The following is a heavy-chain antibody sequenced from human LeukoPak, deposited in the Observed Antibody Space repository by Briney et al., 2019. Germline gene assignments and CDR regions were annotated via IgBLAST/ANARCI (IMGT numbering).Heavy chain of an antibody. CDR1: GFTFSTHA. CDR2: IGGSDGST. Sequence: GGSLRLSCVASGFTFSTHAMSWVPVAPGEGLEWGSAIGGSDGSTYYADSVKGRFTIYRDNFKDTLYLQMTSLRAEDTAVYYCAKRDSSGSYPYYFDYWGQGTLVTVSS. J-gene: IGHJ4*02. V-gene: IGHV3-23*01. D-gene: IGHD3-22*01. CDR3: AKRDSSGSYPYYFDY.